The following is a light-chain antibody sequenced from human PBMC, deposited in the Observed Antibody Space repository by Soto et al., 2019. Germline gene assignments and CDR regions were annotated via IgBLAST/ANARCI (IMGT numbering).Light chain of an antibody. CDR2: DVS. V-gene: IGLV2-14*01. CDR3: SSYTSSSTSYV. J-gene: IGLJ1*01. CDR1: SSEVGGYNY. Sequence: QSVLTQPASVSGSPGHSLTISCTGTSSEVGGYNYVSWYQQHPGKAPKLMIYDVSNRPSGVSNRFSGSKSGNTASLTISGLQAEDEADYYCSSYTSSSTSYVFGTGTKVTAL.